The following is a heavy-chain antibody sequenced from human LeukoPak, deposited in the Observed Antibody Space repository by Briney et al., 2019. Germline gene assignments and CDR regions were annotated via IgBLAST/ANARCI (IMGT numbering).Heavy chain of an antibody. CDR3: ARRVAAAGTGYCYYMDV. CDR2: IYTSGST. CDR1: GGSISSYY. Sequence: SETLSLTCTVSGGSISSYYWSWIRQPPGKGLEWIGYIYTSGSTNYNPSLKSRVTISVDTSKNQFSLKLSSVTAADTAVYYCARRVAAAGTGYCYYMDVWGKGTTVTVSS. J-gene: IGHJ6*03. V-gene: IGHV4-4*09. D-gene: IGHD6-13*01.